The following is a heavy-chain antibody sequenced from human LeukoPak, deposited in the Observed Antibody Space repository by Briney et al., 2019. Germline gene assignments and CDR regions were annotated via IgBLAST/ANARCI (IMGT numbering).Heavy chain of an antibody. CDR2: IRQDGSEK. Sequence: GGSLRLSCEVSGFTFTDYWMNWVRQAPGKGPAWVASIRQDGSEKTYVDSVKGRFPISRDNTKNSLSLQLNGLRAEDTAVYYCARDGTAAGLYFDLWGQGTLVTVSS. CDR1: GFTFTDYW. V-gene: IGHV3-7*01. J-gene: IGHJ4*01. D-gene: IGHD6-13*01. CDR3: ARDGTAAGLYFDL.